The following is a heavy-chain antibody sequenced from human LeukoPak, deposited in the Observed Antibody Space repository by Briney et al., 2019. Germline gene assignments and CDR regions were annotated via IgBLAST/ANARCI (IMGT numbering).Heavy chain of an antibody. J-gene: IGHJ5*02. CDR1: GGSISSYY. CDR3: ARSSLWFGELNWFDP. D-gene: IGHD3-10*01. CDR2: IYYSGST. V-gene: IGHV4-59*08. Sequence: PSETLSLTCTVSGGSISSYYWSWIRQPPGKGLEWIGYIYYSGSTNYNPSLKSRVTISVDTSKNQFSLKLSSVTAADTAVYYCARSSLWFGELNWFDPWGQGTPVTVSS.